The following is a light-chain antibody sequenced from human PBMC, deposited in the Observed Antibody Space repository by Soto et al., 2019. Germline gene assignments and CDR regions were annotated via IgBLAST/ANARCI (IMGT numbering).Light chain of an antibody. CDR3: SSYAGSNGV. J-gene: IGLJ1*01. CDR1: SSDVGGYNY. Sequence: QSVLTQPPSASGSPGQSVTISCTGTSSDVGGYNYVSWYQQHPGKAPKLMIYEVSKRPSGVPARFSGSKSGNTASLTVSGLQAEDDADYYCSSYAGSNGVFGTGTKVTVL. V-gene: IGLV2-8*01. CDR2: EVS.